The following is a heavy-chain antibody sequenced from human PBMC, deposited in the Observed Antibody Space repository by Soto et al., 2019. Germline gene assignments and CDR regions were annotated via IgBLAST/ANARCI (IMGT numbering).Heavy chain of an antibody. CDR3: AKPPLAYCGGDCYRRNWFDP. J-gene: IGHJ5*02. CDR1: GFTFSSYA. Sequence: GGSLRLSCAASGFTFSSYAMSWVRQAPGKGLEWVSAISGSGGSTYYADSVKGRFTISRDNSKNTLYLQMNSLRAEDPAVYYCAKPPLAYCGGDCYRRNWFDPWGQGTLVTVSS. D-gene: IGHD2-21*02. CDR2: ISGSGGST. V-gene: IGHV3-23*01.